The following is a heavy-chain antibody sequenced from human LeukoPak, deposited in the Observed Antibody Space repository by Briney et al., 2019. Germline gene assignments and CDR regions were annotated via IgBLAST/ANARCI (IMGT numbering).Heavy chain of an antibody. V-gene: IGHV1-18*01. CDR2: NSAYNDNT. J-gene: IGHJ4*02. CDR3: ARVHYDILTGYSYFDY. Sequence: ASVKVSCKASAGTFSSYAISWVSQAPGQGLEWMGWNSAYNDNTNYAQKLQGRVTMTTDTSTSTAYMELRSLRSDDTAVYFCARVHYDILTGYSYFDYWGQGTLVTVSS. D-gene: IGHD3-9*01. CDR1: AGTFSSYA.